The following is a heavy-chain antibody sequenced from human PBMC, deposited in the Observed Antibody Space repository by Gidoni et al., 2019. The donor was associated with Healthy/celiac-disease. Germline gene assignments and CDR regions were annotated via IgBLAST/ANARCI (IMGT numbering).Heavy chain of an antibody. Sequence: QVQLVESGGGVVQPGRSLSLSCAASGFTFSSYGMHWVRQAPGKGLEWVAVIWYDGSNKYYADSVKGRFTISRDNSKNTLYLQMNSLRAEDTAVYYCARDYFFYGSLWFRDRDYYGMDVWGQGTTVTVSS. CDR2: IWYDGSNK. J-gene: IGHJ6*02. V-gene: IGHV3-33*01. CDR1: GFTFSSYG. D-gene: IGHD3-10*01. CDR3: ARDYFFYGSLWFRDRDYYGMDV.